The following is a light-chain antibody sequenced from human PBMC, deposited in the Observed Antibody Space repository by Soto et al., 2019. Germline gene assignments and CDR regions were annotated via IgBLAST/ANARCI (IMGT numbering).Light chain of an antibody. CDR1: QMFSSS. CDR3: QQLNSYPQT. CDR2: GAT. Sequence: DIQMTQSPSSLAASVFDRVIITCRASQMFSSSLNWYPQKPGRAPNLLIYGATNLQSGVPSKFSGRGSGTDYFPTISSLQPEDSATYFCQQLNSYPQTFGQGTRLEIK. V-gene: IGKV1-39*01. J-gene: IGKJ5*01.